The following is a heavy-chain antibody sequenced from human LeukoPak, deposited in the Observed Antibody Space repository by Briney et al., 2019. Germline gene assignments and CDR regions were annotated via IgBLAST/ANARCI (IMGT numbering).Heavy chain of an antibody. V-gene: IGHV4-34*12. J-gene: IGHJ4*02. CDR1: GGSFSGYY. D-gene: IGHD6-13*01. Sequence: SETLSLTCAVYGGSFSGYYWGWIRQPPGKGLEWIGSILYIGSTYFNPSLKSRVTISVDTSKNHFSLKLSSVTAADTAVYYCARQGVAAVGRMTLWGQGTLVTVSS. CDR3: ARQGVAAVGRMTL. CDR2: ILYIGST.